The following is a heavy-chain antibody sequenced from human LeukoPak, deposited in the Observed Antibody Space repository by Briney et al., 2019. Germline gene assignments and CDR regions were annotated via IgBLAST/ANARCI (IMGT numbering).Heavy chain of an antibody. D-gene: IGHD5-24*01. CDR2: IYYSGST. CDR3: ARGAVEDAFDI. Sequence: SETLSLTCTVSGASINSYYWSWIRQHPGKGLEWIGYIYYSGSTYYNPSLKSRVTISVDTSKNQFSLKLSSVTAADTAVYYCARGAVEDAFDIWGQGTMVTVSS. J-gene: IGHJ3*02. V-gene: IGHV4-59*06. CDR1: GASINSYY.